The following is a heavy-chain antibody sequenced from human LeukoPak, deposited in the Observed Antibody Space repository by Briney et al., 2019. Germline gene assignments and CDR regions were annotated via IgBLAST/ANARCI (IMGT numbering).Heavy chain of an antibody. Sequence: PGGSLRLSCAASGFTFSSYAMHWVRQAPGKGLEWVAVISYDRSNKYYADSVKGRFTISRDNSKNTLYLQMNSLRAEDTAVYYCARDVLEDSFGLDYWGQGTLVTVSS. CDR3: ARDVLEDSFGLDY. J-gene: IGHJ4*02. CDR2: ISYDRSNK. CDR1: GFTFSSYA. V-gene: IGHV3-30-3*01. D-gene: IGHD5-18*01.